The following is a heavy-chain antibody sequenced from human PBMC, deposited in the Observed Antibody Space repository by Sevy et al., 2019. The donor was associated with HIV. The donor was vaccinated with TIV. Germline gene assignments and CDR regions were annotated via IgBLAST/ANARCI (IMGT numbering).Heavy chain of an antibody. CDR3: ARAVTTGGGRGGNCFDS. J-gene: IGHJ5*01. V-gene: IGHV6-1*01. D-gene: IGHD4-17*01. CDR1: GDSVSSNGAA. CDR2: TYCRSKWYN. Sequence: SQTLSLTCAISGDSVSSNGAACNWIRQSPSRGLEWLGRTYCRSKWYNNYAVSVKSRITINPDTSKNQFSLHLDSMTPESTAVDYGARAVTTGGGRGGNCFDSWGQGILVTVSS.